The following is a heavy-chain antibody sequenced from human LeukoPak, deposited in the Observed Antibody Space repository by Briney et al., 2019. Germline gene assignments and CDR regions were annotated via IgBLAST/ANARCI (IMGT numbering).Heavy chain of an antibody. CDR1: GFTFSSYA. D-gene: IGHD2-2*02. CDR3: ARDREGCSSTSCYNFDY. CDR2: ISSNGGST. V-gene: IGHV3-64*01. J-gene: IGHJ4*02. Sequence: GGSLRLSCVASGFTFSSYAMHWVRQAPGKGLEYVSAISSNGGSTYYANSVKGRFTISRDNSKNTPYLQMGSLRAEDMAVYYCARDREGCSSTSCYNFDYWGQGTLVTVSS.